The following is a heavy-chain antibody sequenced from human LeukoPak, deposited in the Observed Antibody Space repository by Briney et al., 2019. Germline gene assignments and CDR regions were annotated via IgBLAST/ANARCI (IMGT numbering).Heavy chain of an antibody. CDR3: AKAFSGYREDYFDH. V-gene: IGHV3-9*01. Sequence: GGSLRLSCEASGITFDVYAMHWVRQAPGKGLEGVAGISWSSGTIDYADSVKCRFTISRDNARNSLYLQMNSLSTEDTALYYCAKAFSGYREDYFDHWGQGTLVTVSS. CDR2: ISWSSGTI. CDR1: GITFDVYA. D-gene: IGHD5-12*01. J-gene: IGHJ4*02.